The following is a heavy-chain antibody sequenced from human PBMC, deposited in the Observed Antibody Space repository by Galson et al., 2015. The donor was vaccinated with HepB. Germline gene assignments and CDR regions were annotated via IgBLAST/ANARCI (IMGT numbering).Heavy chain of an antibody. CDR2: LTSSSTYI. J-gene: IGHJ4*02. CDR1: GFTFSSYS. Sequence: SLRLSCAASGFTFSSYSMNWVRQAPGEGLEWVSSLTSSSTYIYYADSVKGRFTISRDNAKNSLYLQMNSLRVEDTAVYYCARGPYSPGYCSGGTCYIGHVDFWGRGTLGPVSS. D-gene: IGHD2-15*01. V-gene: IGHV3-21*01. CDR3: ARGPYSPGYCSGGTCYIGHVDF.